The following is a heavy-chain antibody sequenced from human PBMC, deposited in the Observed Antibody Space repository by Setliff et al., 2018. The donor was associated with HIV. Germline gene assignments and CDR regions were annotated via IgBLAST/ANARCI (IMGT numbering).Heavy chain of an antibody. Sequence: GGSLRLSCAASGFTFSSHGMHWVRQAPGKGLEWVAVIWYDGSNKYYADSVKGRFTISRDNSKNTLYLQMNSLRVEDTAIYYCAKAPGWLFLSHYWGQGTLVTVSS. J-gene: IGHJ4*02. CDR2: IWYDGSNK. D-gene: IGHD3-22*01. CDR3: AKAPGWLFLSHY. V-gene: IGHV3-33*06. CDR1: GFTFSSHG.